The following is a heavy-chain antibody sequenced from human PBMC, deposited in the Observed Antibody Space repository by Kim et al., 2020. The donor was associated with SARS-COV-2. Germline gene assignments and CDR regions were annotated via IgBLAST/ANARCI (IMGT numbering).Heavy chain of an antibody. Sequence: SETLSLTCAVYGGSFSGYYLSWIRQPPGKGLEWIGEINHSGSTNYNPSLKSRVTISVDTSKNQFSLKLSSVTAADTAVYYCARVRLVGATIENWGHGTLVTVSS. D-gene: IGHD1-26*01. V-gene: IGHV4-34*01. J-gene: IGHJ4*01. CDR2: INHSGST. CDR1: GGSFSGYY. CDR3: ARVRLVGATIEN.